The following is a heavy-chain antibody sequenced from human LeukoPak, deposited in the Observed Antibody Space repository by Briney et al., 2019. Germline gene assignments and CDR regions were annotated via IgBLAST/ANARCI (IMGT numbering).Heavy chain of an antibody. CDR2: SYHSGST. CDR3: ARRWIFWYFDL. Sequence: SETLSLTCAVSGYSISSGYYWGWIRQPPGKGLEGIGSSYHSGSTYYNPSLKSRVTISVDTSKNQFSLKLSSVTAADTAVYYCARRWIFWYFDLWGRGTLVTVSS. CDR1: GYSISSGYY. J-gene: IGHJ2*01. V-gene: IGHV4-38-2*01. D-gene: IGHD2-2*03.